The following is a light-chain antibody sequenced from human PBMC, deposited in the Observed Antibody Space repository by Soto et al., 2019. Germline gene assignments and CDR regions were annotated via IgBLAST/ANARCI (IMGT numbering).Light chain of an antibody. CDR3: QQYGSFYT. J-gene: IGKJ2*01. CDR2: DAS. Sequence: DIQLTQSPSTLSASVGDRVTITCRASQSIRDWLAWYQKKPGKAPKLLIYDASSLEVGVPSRFSGSGSGTEFTLAISSLQPDDFATYYCQQYGSFYTFGQGTKVE. V-gene: IGKV1-5*01. CDR1: QSIRDW.